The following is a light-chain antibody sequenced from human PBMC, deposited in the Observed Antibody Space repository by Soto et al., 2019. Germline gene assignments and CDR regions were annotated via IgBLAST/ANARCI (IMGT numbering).Light chain of an antibody. CDR2: DYN. CDR1: NSNIGNNY. J-gene: IGLJ1*01. CDR3: ATWDSSLRAYV. V-gene: IGLV1-51*01. Sequence: QSVLTQPPSVSAAPGQKVTISCSGSNSNIGNNYVSWYQHLPGAAPKLLIYDYNRRPSGIPDRFSGSRSGTLATLGITGLQTGDDADYYCATWDSSLRAYVFGAGTKVTVL.